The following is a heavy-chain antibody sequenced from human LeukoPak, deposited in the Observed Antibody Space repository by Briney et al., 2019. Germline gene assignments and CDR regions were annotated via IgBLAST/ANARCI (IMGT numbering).Heavy chain of an antibody. CDR1: GGSLSSGDYY. V-gene: IGHV4-30-4*01. J-gene: IGHJ6*02. Sequence: SQTLSLTCTVSGGSLSSGDYYWGWLRQPPGTGVEWVGYIYYSGRTYYNPSLKSRVTISVNTSKNQFSLKLSSVTAADTAVYYCARVCSSTSCYTASGDYYGMDVWGQGTTVTVSS. D-gene: IGHD2-2*02. CDR3: ARVCSSTSCYTASGDYYGMDV. CDR2: IYYSGRT.